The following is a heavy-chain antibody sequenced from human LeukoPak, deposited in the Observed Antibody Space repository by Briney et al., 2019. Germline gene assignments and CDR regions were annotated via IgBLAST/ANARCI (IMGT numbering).Heavy chain of an antibody. D-gene: IGHD3-22*01. CDR1: GYTFTSYF. Sequence: ASVTVSCKASGYTFTSYFMHWVRQAPGQGPEWMGIINPRGGSTSYTQKFQGRVTMTRDTSTSTVYMELSSLRSEDTAVYYCARVKSYYYDTSDKDAFDIWGQGTMVTVSS. J-gene: IGHJ3*02. CDR2: INPRGGST. CDR3: ARVKSYYYDTSDKDAFDI. V-gene: IGHV1-46*01.